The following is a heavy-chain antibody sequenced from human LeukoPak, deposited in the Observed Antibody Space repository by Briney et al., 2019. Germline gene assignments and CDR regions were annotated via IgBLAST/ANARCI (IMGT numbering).Heavy chain of an antibody. D-gene: IGHD1-1*01. Sequence: GGSLRLSCVGSGFIFRNYPMYWVRQAPGKGPEWVAFTRFDDSYKAYGDSVKGRFTISRDNSKNTLYLQMDSLRSDDTAVYYCAKSSAGITWFDPWGQGTLVTVSS. CDR3: AKSSAGITWFDP. V-gene: IGHV3-30*02. CDR2: TRFDDSYK. CDR1: GFIFRNYP. J-gene: IGHJ5*02.